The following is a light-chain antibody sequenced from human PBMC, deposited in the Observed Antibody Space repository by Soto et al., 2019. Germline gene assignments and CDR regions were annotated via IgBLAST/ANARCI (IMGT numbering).Light chain of an antibody. Sequence: VRAQSPGTVSSSPGERATLSCMASQSVSSSYLAWYQQKPGQAPRLLIYGASTRATGIPARFSGSGCGTEFTLTISSLLSADVAVYYCKQYSNWPPITFGQGTRLEIK. CDR1: QSVSSSY. V-gene: IGKV3-15*01. J-gene: IGKJ5*01. CDR2: GAS. CDR3: KQYSNWPPIT.